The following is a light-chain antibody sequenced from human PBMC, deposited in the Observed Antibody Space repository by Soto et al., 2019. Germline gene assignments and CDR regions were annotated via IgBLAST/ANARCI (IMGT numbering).Light chain of an antibody. CDR1: QSVSRH. CDR3: LQYCDLPTECT. J-gene: IGKJ2*02. Sequence: EIVLTQSPATLSVSPGESATLSCRASQSVSRHLAWYQQKPGQAPRVLIYNASTRATGIPATFSGSGSGTEVPSTLHSLKFENFGVYLLLQYCDLPTECTFGQGNKVEIK. CDR2: NAS. V-gene: IGKV3-15*01.